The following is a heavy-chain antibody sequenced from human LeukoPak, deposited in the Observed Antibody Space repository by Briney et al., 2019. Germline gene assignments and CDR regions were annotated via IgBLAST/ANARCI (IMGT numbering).Heavy chain of an antibody. CDR1: GYTFTGYY. Sequence: ASVTVSCKASGYTFTGYYMHWVRQAPGQGLEWMGWINPNSGGTNYAQKFQGRVTMTRDTSISTAYMELSRLRSDDTAVYYCAREGLLRGSYNFDYWGQGTLVTVSS. V-gene: IGHV1-2*02. J-gene: IGHJ4*02. CDR3: AREGLLRGSYNFDY. CDR2: INPNSGGT. D-gene: IGHD1-26*01.